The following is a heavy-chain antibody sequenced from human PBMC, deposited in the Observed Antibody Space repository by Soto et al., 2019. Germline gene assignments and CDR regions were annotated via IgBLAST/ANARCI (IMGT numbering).Heavy chain of an antibody. D-gene: IGHD6-13*01. CDR3: AKCATGTYLDYYLDP. CDR1: GFSFSSYA. Sequence: VQLLESGGGRTQPGGSLRLSCAASGFSFSSYAMHWVRQAPGKGLEWVSAISITGGTTVYSDSVKGCFTISRDNSPNLFFLEMSDLRAEDTAVYYCAKCATGTYLDYYLDPWGLGTLVTVSS. CDR2: ISITGGTT. V-gene: IGHV3-23*01. J-gene: IGHJ5*02.